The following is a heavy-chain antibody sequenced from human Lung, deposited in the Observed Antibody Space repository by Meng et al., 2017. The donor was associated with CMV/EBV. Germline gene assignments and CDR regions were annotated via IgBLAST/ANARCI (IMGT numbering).Heavy chain of an antibody. D-gene: IGHD3-3*01. V-gene: IGHV3-49*04. CDR1: GFTFGDYA. J-gene: IGHJ4*01. Sequence: GESXKISXTASGFTFGDYAMSWVRQAPGKGLEWVGCIRSKAYGGTTEYAASVKGRFTISRDDSKSIAYLQMNSLKTEDTAVYYCTRLRYYGFWSGYRSPSYIDDWGQGXPVTVSS. CDR2: IRSKAYGGTT. CDR3: TRLRYYGFWSGYRSPSYIDD.